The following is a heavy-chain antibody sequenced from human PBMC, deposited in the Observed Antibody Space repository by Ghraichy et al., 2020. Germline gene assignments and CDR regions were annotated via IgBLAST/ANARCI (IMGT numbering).Heavy chain of an antibody. V-gene: IGHV6-1*01. D-gene: IGHD1-26*01. J-gene: IGHJ6*03. CDR2: TYYRSKWYN. Sequence: SQTLSLTCAISGDSVSSNSAAWNWIRQSPSRGLEWLGRTYYRSKWYNDYAVSVKSRITINPDTSKNQFSLQLNSVTPEDTAVYYCAREGAPELRSYYYYMDVWGKGTTVTVSS. CDR3: AREGAPELRSYYYYMDV. CDR1: GDSVSSNSAA.